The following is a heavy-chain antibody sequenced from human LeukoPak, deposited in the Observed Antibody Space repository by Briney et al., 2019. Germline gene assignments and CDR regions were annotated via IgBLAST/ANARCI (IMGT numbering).Heavy chain of an antibody. CDR2: IYYGGST. V-gene: IGHV4-31*03. Sequence: PSETLSLTCTVSGGSISSGGYYWSWIRQHPGKGLGWIGYIYYGGSTYYNPSLKSRVTISVDTSKNQFSLKLSSVTAADTAVYYCARTGDCSGGSCYGYWFDPWGQGTLVTVSS. J-gene: IGHJ5*02. CDR1: GGSISSGGYY. CDR3: ARTGDCSGGSCYGYWFDP. D-gene: IGHD2-15*01.